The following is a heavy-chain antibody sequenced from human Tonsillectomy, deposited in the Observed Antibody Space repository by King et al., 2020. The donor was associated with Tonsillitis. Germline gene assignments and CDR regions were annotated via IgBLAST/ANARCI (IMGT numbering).Heavy chain of an antibody. CDR3: AKGSGVNHFNWFDP. CDR1: GFSFESYA. V-gene: IGHV3-23*04. D-gene: IGHD1-14*01. Sequence: VQLVESGGGLIQPGGSLRLSCAASGFSFESYAMNWVRQVPGKGLEWVSGIXGSGGSTFYADSVKGRFTISRDNSKNTLYLQMNSLRAEDTAIYNCAKGSGVNHFNWFDPWGQGTLVTVSS. J-gene: IGHJ5*02. CDR2: IXGSGGST.